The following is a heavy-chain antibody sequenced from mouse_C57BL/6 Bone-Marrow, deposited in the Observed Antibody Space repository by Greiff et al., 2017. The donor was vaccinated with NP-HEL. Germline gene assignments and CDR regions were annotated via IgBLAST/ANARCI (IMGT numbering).Heavy chain of an antibody. CDR2: ISGGGGNT. CDR1: GFTFSSYT. J-gene: IGHJ2*01. V-gene: IGHV5-9*01. Sequence: DVMLVKSGGGLVKPGGSLKLSCAASGFTFSSYTMSWVRQTPEKRLEWVATISGGGGNTYYPDSVKGRFTISRDNAKNTLYLQMSSLRSEDTALYYCARHGSSHDYWGQGTTLTVSS. D-gene: IGHD1-1*01. CDR3: ARHGSSHDY.